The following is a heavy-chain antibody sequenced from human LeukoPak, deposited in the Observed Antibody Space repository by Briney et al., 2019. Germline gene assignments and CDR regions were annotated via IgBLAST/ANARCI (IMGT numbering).Heavy chain of an antibody. CDR2: INPKTGGT. D-gene: IGHD1-26*01. Sequence: ASVKVSCKASGYTFTGYFMNWVRQAPGQGPEWMGRINPKTGGTNYAQKFQGRVTMTRDTSITTGYMELSRLRSDDTAVYYCARVGAGLNDAFDMWGQGTLVTVSS. J-gene: IGHJ3*02. V-gene: IGHV1-2*06. CDR3: ARVGAGLNDAFDM. CDR1: GYTFTGYF.